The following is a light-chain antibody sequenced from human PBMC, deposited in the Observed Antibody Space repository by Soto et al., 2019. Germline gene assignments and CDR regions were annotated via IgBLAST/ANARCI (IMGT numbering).Light chain of an antibody. Sequence: DIQVTQSPSTLSASVGDRVTITCRASESIKGWLAWYQQKPGKAPKLLIYDASSLKGGVPSRFSGSGPGTEFTLTISSLQPDDFATYYCQQYNNGWTFGQGTKVEIK. J-gene: IGKJ1*01. V-gene: IGKV1-5*01. CDR1: ESIKGW. CDR3: QQYNNGWT. CDR2: DAS.